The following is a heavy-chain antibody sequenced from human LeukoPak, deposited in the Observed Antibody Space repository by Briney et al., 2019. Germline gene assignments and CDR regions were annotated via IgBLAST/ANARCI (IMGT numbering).Heavy chain of an antibody. D-gene: IGHD6-13*01. CDR2: ISYDGSNK. J-gene: IGHJ1*01. CDR1: GFTFSSYG. Sequence: GGSLRLSCAASGFTFSSYGMHWVRQAPGKGLEWVAVISYDGSNKYYADSVKGRFTISRDNSKNTLYLQMNSLRAEDTAVYYCAKDSDRFRIAAAVPTEYFQHWGQGTLVTVSS. CDR3: AKDSDRFRIAAAVPTEYFQH. V-gene: IGHV3-30*18.